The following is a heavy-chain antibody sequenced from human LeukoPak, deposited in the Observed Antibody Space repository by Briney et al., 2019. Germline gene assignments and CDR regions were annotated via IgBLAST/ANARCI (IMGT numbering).Heavy chain of an antibody. CDR3: ARADYYYDSSGYYPHPNWFDP. CDR1: GASISSHY. V-gene: IGHV4-30-4*08. Sequence: SETLSLTCSVSGASISSHYWSWIRQPPGKGLEWIGYIYYSGSTYYNPSLKSRVTISVDTSKNQFSLKLSSVTAADTAVCYCARADYYYDSSGYYPHPNWFDPWGQGTLVTVSS. CDR2: IYYSGST. D-gene: IGHD3-22*01. J-gene: IGHJ5*02.